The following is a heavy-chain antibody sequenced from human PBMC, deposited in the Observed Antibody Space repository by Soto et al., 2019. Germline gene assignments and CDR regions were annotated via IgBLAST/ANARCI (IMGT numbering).Heavy chain of an antibody. Sequence: GGSLRLSCAASGLTVSSNYMSWVRQAPGKGLEWVSVIYSGGSTYYADSVKGRFTISRHNSKNTLYLQMNSLRAEDTAVYYCARQGELSFYAFDIWGQGTMVTVSS. D-gene: IGHD3-16*02. J-gene: IGHJ3*02. CDR3: ARQGELSFYAFDI. CDR1: GLTVSSNY. V-gene: IGHV3-53*04. CDR2: IYSGGST.